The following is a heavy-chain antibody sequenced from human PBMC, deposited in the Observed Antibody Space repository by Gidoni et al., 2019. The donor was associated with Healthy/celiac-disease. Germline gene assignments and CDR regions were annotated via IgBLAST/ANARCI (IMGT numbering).Heavy chain of an antibody. CDR3: ARGGRDGYIGNWYFDL. V-gene: IGHV1-69*06. CDR1: GGTFSSYA. CDR2: IIPIFGTA. J-gene: IGHJ2*01. Sequence: QVQLVQSGAEVKKPGSSVKVSCKASGGTFSSYAISWVRQAPGQVLEWMGGIIPIFGTANYAQKFQGRVTITADKSTSTAYMELSSLRSEDTAVYYCARGGRDGYIGNWYFDLWGRGTLVTVSS. D-gene: IGHD5-12*01.